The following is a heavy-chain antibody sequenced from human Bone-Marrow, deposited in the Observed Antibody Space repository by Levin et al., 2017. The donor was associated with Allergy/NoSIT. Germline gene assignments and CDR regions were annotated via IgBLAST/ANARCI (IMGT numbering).Heavy chain of an antibody. J-gene: IGHJ6*02. D-gene: IGHD5-18*01. Sequence: LSLTCAASGFTFSSYSMNWVRQAPGKGLEWVSSISSSSSYIYYADSVKGRFTISRDNAKNSLYLQMNSLRAEDTAVYYCARDSTAMVRGGYYYYGMDVWGQGTTVTVSS. CDR1: GFTFSSYS. V-gene: IGHV3-21*01. CDR3: ARDSTAMVRGGYYYYGMDV. CDR2: ISSSSSYI.